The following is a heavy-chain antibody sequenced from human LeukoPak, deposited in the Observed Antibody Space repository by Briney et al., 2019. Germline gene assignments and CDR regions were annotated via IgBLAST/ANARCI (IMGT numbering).Heavy chain of an antibody. CDR2: IRRKGQSYNT. D-gene: IGHD3-22*01. J-gene: IGHJ3*02. CDR1: GFTFSDYI. V-gene: IGHV3-72*01. CDR3: SRGGKEGDNSAFDI. Sequence: GGSLRLSCAASGFTFSDYILNWVRQAPGKGLEWVGRIRRKGQSYNTEYAASVKGRFTISRDDSKNSLYLHMNSLRTEDTAVYHCSRGGKEGDNSAFDIWGQGTMVTVSS.